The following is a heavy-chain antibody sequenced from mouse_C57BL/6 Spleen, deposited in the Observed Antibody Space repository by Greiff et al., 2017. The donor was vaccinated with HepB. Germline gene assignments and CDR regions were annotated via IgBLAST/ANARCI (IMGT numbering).Heavy chain of an antibody. Sequence: QVQLKQPGAELVRPGTSVKLSCKASGYTFTSYWMHLVKQRPGQGLEWIGVIDPSDSYTNYNQKFKGKATLTVDTSSSTAYMQLSSLTSEDSAVYYCASNYGSPFDYWGQGTTLTVSS. V-gene: IGHV1-59*01. CDR3: ASNYGSPFDY. CDR1: GYTFTSYW. J-gene: IGHJ2*01. D-gene: IGHD1-1*01. CDR2: IDPSDSYT.